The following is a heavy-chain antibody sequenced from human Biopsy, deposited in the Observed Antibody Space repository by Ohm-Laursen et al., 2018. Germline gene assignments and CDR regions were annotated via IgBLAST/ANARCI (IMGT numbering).Heavy chain of an antibody. J-gene: IGHJ3*01. CDR3: ARLYRLDDYWNDDPPDAFDV. V-gene: IGHV4-59*01. Sequence: GTLSLTCTVSGGSISSDYWSWIRQSPGKGLEWIGYISNRGSTNYNPSLGGRVTISVDTSKNQFSLKLSSLTAADTAVFFCARLYRLDDYWNDDPPDAFDVWGQGTVVTVSS. CDR2: ISNRGST. CDR1: GGSISSDY. D-gene: IGHD3-3*01.